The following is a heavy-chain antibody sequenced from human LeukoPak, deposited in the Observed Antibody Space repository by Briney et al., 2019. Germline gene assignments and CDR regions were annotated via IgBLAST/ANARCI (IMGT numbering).Heavy chain of an antibody. V-gene: IGHV3-23*01. CDR1: GLTFSSYA. CDR3: AKASGTYDFWNFDP. J-gene: IGHJ5*02. Sequence: GSLRLSCAASGLTFSSYAMSWVRQAPGKGLEWVSAISGSGGSTYYADSVKGRFTISRDNSKNTLHLQMNSLRAEDTAVYYCAKASGTYDFWNFDPWGQGTLVTVSS. D-gene: IGHD3-3*01. CDR2: ISGSGGST.